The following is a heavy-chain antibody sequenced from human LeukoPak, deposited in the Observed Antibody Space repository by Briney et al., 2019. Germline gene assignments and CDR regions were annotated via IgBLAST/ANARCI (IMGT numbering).Heavy chain of an antibody. CDR1: GFTFSSYA. CDR2: ISPGDGPT. J-gene: IGHJ4*02. D-gene: IGHD5-12*01. CDR3: AKDGAWLRFDD. Sequence: GGSLRLSCAASGFTFSSYAMSWVRQAPGKGLEWVSGISPGDGPTYYADSVRGRFSISRDDLKDTLYLQMKNLRAEDTAVYYCAKDGAWLRFDDWGQGILVTVSS. V-gene: IGHV3-23*01.